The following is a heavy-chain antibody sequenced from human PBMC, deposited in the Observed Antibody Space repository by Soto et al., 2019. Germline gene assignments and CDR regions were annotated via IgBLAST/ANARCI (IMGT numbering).Heavy chain of an antibody. J-gene: IGHJ5*02. CDR1: GGSISSGDYY. CDR3: ARGGDTAMVSIGWFEP. Sequence: QVQLQESGPGLVKPSQTLSLTCTVSGGSISSGDYYWSWIRQPPGKGLEWIGYIYYSGSTYYNPSLKSRVTISVDTSKNQFSLKLSSVTAADTAVYYCARGGDTAMVSIGWFEPWGQGTLVTVSS. D-gene: IGHD5-18*01. CDR2: IYYSGST. V-gene: IGHV4-30-4*01.